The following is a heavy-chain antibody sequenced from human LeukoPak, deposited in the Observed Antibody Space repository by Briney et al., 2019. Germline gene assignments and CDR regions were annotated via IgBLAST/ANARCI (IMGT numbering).Heavy chain of an antibody. CDR3: AKDRSVGTGSGWFYYFDY. D-gene: IGHD6-19*01. J-gene: IGHJ4*02. CDR1: GFTFSSYG. Sequence: GGSLRLSCAASGFTFSSYGMHWVRQAPGKGLEWVTFIRYDASNQYYAASVKGRFTISRDNSKSTLYLQLNSLRAKDTAVYYCAKDRSVGTGSGWFYYFDYWGQGTLVTVSS. CDR2: IRYDASNQ. V-gene: IGHV3-30*02.